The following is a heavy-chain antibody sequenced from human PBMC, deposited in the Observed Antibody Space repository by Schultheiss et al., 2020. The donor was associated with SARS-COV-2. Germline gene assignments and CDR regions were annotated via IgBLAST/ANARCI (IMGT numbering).Heavy chain of an antibody. D-gene: IGHD3-10*01. V-gene: IGHV2-70*11. Sequence: SGPTLVKPTQTLTLTCTFSGFSLSTSGMCVSWIRQPPGKALEWLARIDWDDDKYYSTSLKTMLTISKDTSKNQVVLTMTNMDPVDTATYYCARIPGAFDGMDVWGQGTTVTVSS. J-gene: IGHJ6*02. CDR2: IDWDDDK. CDR1: GFSLSTSGMC. CDR3: ARIPGAFDGMDV.